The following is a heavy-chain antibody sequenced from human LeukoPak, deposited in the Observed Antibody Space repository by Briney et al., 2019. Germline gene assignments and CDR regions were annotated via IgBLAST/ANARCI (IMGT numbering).Heavy chain of an antibody. D-gene: IGHD3-10*01. CDR3: ASPYYYGSGSYDAFDI. CDR1: GFTFSSYA. Sequence: PGGSLRLSCAASGFTFSSYAMSWVRQAPGKGLEWVSAISGSGGSTYYADSVKGRFTISRDNSKNTLYLQMNSLRAEDMAVYYCASPYYYGSGSYDAFDIWGQGTMVTVSS. J-gene: IGHJ3*02. CDR2: ISGSGGST. V-gene: IGHV3-23*01.